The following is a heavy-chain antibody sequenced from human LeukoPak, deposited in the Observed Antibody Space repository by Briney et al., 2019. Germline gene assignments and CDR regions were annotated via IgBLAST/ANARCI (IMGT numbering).Heavy chain of an antibody. CDR2: MSGSGGST. J-gene: IGHJ6*02. Sequence: PGGSLRLSCAASGFTFSSYAMSWVRQAPGKGLAWVSSMSGSGGSTYYADSVKGRFTISRDDSKNTLYLQMNSLRAEDTAVYYCARVRYGELDVWGQGTTVTVSS. V-gene: IGHV3-23*01. CDR1: GFTFSSYA. CDR3: ARVRYGELDV. D-gene: IGHD4-17*01.